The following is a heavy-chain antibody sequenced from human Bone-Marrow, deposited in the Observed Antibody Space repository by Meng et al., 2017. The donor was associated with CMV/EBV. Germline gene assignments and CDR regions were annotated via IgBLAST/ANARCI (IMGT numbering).Heavy chain of an antibody. CDR3: AGGNVLLWFGELPKGGWFDP. D-gene: IGHD3-10*01. J-gene: IGHJ5*02. V-gene: IGHV4-34*01. CDR1: GGSFSGYY. CDR2: INHSGST. Sequence: SETLSLTCAVYGGSFSGYYWSWIRQPPGKGLEWIGEINHSGSTNYNPSLKSRVTISVDTSKNQFSLKLSSVTAADTAVYYCAGGNVLLWFGELPKGGWFDPWGQGTLVTVSS.